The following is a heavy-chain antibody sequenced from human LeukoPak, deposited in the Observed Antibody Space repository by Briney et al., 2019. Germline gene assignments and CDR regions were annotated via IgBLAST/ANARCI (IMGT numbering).Heavy chain of an antibody. D-gene: IGHD3-22*01. V-gene: IGHV3-66*01. CDR1: GFTVSNNY. Sequence: GGSLRLSCAASGFTVSNNYMTWVRQAPGKGLEWVSLIYSGGSTYYADSVKGRFTISRDNSKNTVYLQMNSLRPEDTAVYYCAREYTSGYFRTFDYWGQGTLVTVSS. J-gene: IGHJ4*02. CDR2: IYSGGST. CDR3: AREYTSGYFRTFDY.